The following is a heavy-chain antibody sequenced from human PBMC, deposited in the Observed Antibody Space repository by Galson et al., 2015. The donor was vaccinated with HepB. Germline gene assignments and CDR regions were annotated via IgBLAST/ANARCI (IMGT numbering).Heavy chain of an antibody. V-gene: IGHV1-69*04. CDR3: ARDLSIAAADNGGNWFDP. CDR2: IIPILGIA. J-gene: IGHJ5*02. CDR1: GGTFSSYT. D-gene: IGHD6-13*01. Sequence: SVKVSCKASGGTFSSYTISWVRQAPGQGLEWMGRIIPILGIANYAQKFQGRVTITADKSTSTAYMELSSLRSEDTAVYYCARDLSIAAADNGGNWFDPWGQGTLVTVSS.